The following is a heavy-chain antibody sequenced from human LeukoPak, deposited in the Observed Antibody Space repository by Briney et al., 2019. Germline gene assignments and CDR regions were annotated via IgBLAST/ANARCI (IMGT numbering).Heavy chain of an antibody. Sequence: ASVKVSCKASGYTFTGYYMHWVRQAPGQGLEWMGWINPNSGGTNYAQKFQGRVTMTRDTSISTAYMELSSLRSDDTAVYYCAREGANDDYSNYYFDYWGRGTLVTVSS. CDR1: GYTFTGYY. V-gene: IGHV1-2*02. CDR3: AREGANDDYSNYYFDY. D-gene: IGHD4-11*01. J-gene: IGHJ4*02. CDR2: INPNSGGT.